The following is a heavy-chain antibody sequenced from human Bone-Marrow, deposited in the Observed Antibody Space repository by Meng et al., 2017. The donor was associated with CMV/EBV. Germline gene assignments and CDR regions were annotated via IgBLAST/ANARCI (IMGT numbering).Heavy chain of an antibody. J-gene: IGHJ5*02. CDR3: ASGADSGDYYGNNWFDP. D-gene: IGHD3-22*01. CDR2: IIPILGIA. Sequence: PVKVSCKASGRTFSSYAISWVRQAPGQGLEWMGEIIPILGIANYAQKFRGRVTISTDESTSRAYMELSSLRSADTAVYYCASGADSGDYYGNNWFDPWGQGTLVTVSS. V-gene: IGHV1-69*10. CDR1: GRTFSSYA.